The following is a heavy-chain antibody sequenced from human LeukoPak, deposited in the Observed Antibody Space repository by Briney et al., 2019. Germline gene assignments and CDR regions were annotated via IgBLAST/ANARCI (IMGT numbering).Heavy chain of an antibody. CDR3: ATRGITMIVVDPPGYFDY. V-gene: IGHV1-24*01. CDR2: FDPEDGET. CDR1: GYTLTELS. J-gene: IGHJ4*02. Sequence: ASVKVSCKVSGYTLTELSMHWVRQAPGKGLEWMGGFDPEDGETIYAQKFQGRVTMTEDTSTDTAYMELSSLRPEDTAVYYCATRGITMIVVDPPGYFDYWGQGTLVTVSS. D-gene: IGHD3-22*01.